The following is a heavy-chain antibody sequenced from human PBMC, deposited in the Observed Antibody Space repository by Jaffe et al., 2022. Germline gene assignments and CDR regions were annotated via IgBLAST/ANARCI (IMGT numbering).Heavy chain of an antibody. Sequence: QVQLVQSGAEVKKPGASVKVSCKASGYTFTSYYMHWVRQAPGQGLEWMGIINPSGGSTSYAQKFQGRVTMTRDTSTSTVYMELSSLRSEDTAVYYCARDTYYYGSGSYYHFDYWGQGTLVTVSS. CDR2: INPSGGST. V-gene: IGHV1-46*03. D-gene: IGHD3-10*01. CDR1: GYTFTSYY. J-gene: IGHJ4*02. CDR3: ARDTYYYGSGSYYHFDY.